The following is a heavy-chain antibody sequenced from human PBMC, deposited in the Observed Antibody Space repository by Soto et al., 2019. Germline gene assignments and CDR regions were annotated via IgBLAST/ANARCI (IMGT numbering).Heavy chain of an antibody. V-gene: IGHV1-18*01. D-gene: IGHD3-3*01. CDR3: AREGVTIFGVVIIGTFDY. Sequence: ASVKVSCKASGYTFTSYGISWVRQAPGQGLEWMGWISAYNGNTNYAQKLQGRVTMTTDTSTSTAYMELRSLRSDDTAVYYCAREGVTIFGVVIIGTFDYSGQGTLVTVSS. CDR1: GYTFTSYG. J-gene: IGHJ4*02. CDR2: ISAYNGNT.